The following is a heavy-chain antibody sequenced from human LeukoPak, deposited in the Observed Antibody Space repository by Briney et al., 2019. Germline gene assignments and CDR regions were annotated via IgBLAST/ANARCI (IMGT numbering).Heavy chain of an antibody. CDR3: ARGENYYYDSSGYFNWFDP. V-gene: IGHV1-69*13. CDR1: GGTFSSYA. CDR2: IIPIFGTA. Sequence: SVKVSCKASGGTFSSYAISWVRQAPGRGLEWMGGIIPIFGTANYAQKFQGRVTITADESTSTAYMELSSLRSEDTAVYYCARGENYYYDSSGYFNWFDPWGQGTLVTVSS. J-gene: IGHJ5*02. D-gene: IGHD3-22*01.